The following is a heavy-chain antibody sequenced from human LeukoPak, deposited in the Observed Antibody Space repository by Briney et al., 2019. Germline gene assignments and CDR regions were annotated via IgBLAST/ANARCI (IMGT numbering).Heavy chain of an antibody. V-gene: IGHV3-30*02. D-gene: IGHD1-26*01. CDR1: GFTFSSYG. CDR2: IRYDGSNK. J-gene: IGHJ4*02. CDR3: AKDTKWELTHFDY. Sequence: PGGSLRLSCAASGFTFSSYGMHWVRQAPGKGLEWVAFIRYDGSNKYYADSVKGRFTISRDNSKNTLYLQMNSLRAEDTAVYYCAKDTKWELTHFDYWGQGTLVTVSS.